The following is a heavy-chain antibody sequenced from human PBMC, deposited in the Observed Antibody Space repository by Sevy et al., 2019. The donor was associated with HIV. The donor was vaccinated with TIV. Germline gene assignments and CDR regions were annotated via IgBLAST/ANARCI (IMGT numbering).Heavy chain of an antibody. V-gene: IGHV3-30*02. CDR2: IRYDGSKK. CDR1: GFTFSSYG. J-gene: IGHJ6*02. CDR3: AKGHDFWSGLIGYYYYGMDV. D-gene: IGHD3-3*01. Sequence: GGSLRLSCAASGFTFSSYGMHWVRQAPGKGLEWVAFIRYDGSKKYYADSVKGRFTISRDNSKNTLYLQMNSLRAEDTAVYYCAKGHDFWSGLIGYYYYGMDVWGQGTTVTVSS.